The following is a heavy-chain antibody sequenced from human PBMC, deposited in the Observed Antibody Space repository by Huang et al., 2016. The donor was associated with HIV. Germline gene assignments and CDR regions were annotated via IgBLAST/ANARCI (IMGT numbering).Heavy chain of an antibody. CDR3: ATKTAGMDI. Sequence: VESGGRSVQPGGSIKLSCVGSTFTFGAYWMSWVRQPAGKGREWGANIKQDESEKYYVDSVKGRFNISRDNARKVLFLEMDDLRVEDTAIYFCATKTAGMDIWGQGTTVTVSS. V-gene: IGHV3-7*01. CDR2: IKQDESEK. D-gene: IGHD1-7*01. J-gene: IGHJ6*02. CDR1: TFTFGAYW.